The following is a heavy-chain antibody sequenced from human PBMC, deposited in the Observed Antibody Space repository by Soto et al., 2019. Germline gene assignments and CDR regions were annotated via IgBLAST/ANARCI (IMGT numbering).Heavy chain of an antibody. CDR3: ARDVVAVAGTTYYYYGMDV. J-gene: IGHJ6*02. Sequence: GGSLRLSCAASGFTFSSYSMNWVRQAPGKGLEWVSYISSSSSTIYYADSVKGRFTISRDNAKNSLYLQMNSLRAEDTAVYYCARDVVAVAGTTYYYYGMDVWGQGTTVTVSS. V-gene: IGHV3-48*01. CDR2: ISSSSSTI. D-gene: IGHD6-19*01. CDR1: GFTFSSYS.